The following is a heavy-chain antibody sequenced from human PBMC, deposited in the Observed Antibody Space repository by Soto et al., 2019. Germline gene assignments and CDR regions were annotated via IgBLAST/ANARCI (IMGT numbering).Heavy chain of an antibody. D-gene: IGHD2-21*02. CDR2: IYYSGST. V-gene: IGHV4-31*03. CDR3: ARWVVVTAYIDY. Sequence: LSLTCTVSGGSISSGGYYWSWIRQHPGKGLEWIGYIYYSGSTYYNPSLKSRVTISVDTSKNQFSLKLSSVTAADTAVYYCARWVVVTAYIDYWGQGTLVTVS. J-gene: IGHJ4*02. CDR1: GGSISSGGYY.